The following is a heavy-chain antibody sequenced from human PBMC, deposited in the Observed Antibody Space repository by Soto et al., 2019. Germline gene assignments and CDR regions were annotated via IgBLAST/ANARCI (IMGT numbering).Heavy chain of an antibody. Sequence: GGSLRLSCAASGFTFSSYAMSWVRQAPGKGLEWVSAISGSGGSTYYADSVKGRFTISRDNSTSTAYMELSSLRSEDTAVYYCATHEGSAMYPVDYYYYYKDVWGKGTTVTVSS. D-gene: IGHD2-2*01. CDR3: ATHEGSAMYPVDYYYYYKDV. V-gene: IGHV3-23*01. CDR2: ISGSGGST. J-gene: IGHJ6*03. CDR1: GFTFSSYA.